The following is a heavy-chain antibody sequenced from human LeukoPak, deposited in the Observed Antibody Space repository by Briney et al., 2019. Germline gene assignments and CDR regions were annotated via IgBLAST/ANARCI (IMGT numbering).Heavy chain of an antibody. CDR1: GFTYSSYA. V-gene: IGHV3-23*01. Sequence: GGSLRLSCAVSGFTYSSYAMSWVRQAPGKGLEWVSLISGSAGSTYYADSVKGRFTISRDNTKNTLYLQMNSLRPEDTAVYYCAKKAVAGYYYYDMDVWGKGTTVTVSS. CDR3: AKKAVAGYYYYDMDV. CDR2: ISGSAGST. J-gene: IGHJ6*03. D-gene: IGHD6-19*01.